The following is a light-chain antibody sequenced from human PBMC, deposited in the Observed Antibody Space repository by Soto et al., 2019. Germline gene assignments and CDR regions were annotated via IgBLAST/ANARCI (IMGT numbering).Light chain of an antibody. CDR3: QKFNKWPWT. CDR2: GAS. CDR1: QSVSIL. V-gene: IGKV3-15*01. J-gene: IGKJ1*01. Sequence: EIVMTQSPATLSLSPGEIATLSWRASQSVSILLAWYQQKPGQAPRLLIYGASTRATGVPPRFSGSGSGTEFTLTISSLQSEDFAVYYCQKFNKWPWTFGQGTKVDIK.